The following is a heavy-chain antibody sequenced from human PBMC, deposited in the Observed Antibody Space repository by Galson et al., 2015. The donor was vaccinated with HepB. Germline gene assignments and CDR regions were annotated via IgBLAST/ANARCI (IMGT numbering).Heavy chain of an antibody. CDR1: RFTFTAYG. D-gene: IGHD5-12*01. V-gene: IGHV3-30*02. Sequence: CATCRFTFTAYGMHWVRQAPGKGLEWVAYIRYDGSIKYYADSVKGRFTISRDNSKNTLYLQMNSLRAEDTAVYYCARNTPSSGYHGLHYGGQGTLVTVSS. CDR3: ARNTPSSGYHGLHY. J-gene: IGHJ4*02. CDR2: IRYDGSIK.